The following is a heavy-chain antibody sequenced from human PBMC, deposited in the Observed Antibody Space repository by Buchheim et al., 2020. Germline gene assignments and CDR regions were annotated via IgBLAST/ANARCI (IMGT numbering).Heavy chain of an antibody. CDR2: INHSGGT. CDR3: ARARYYYYMDV. Sequence: QVQLQQWGAGLLKPSATLYLTCAVYGGSFSGYSWGWIRQPPGKGLEWIGEINHSGGTNYNPSLKSRVTISVDTSKNQFSLKLSAVTAADTAVYYCARARYYYYMDVWGKGTT. V-gene: IGHV4-34*01. CDR1: GGSFSGYS. J-gene: IGHJ6*03.